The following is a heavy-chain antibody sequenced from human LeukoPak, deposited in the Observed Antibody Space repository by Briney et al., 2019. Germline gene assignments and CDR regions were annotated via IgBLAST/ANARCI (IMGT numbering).Heavy chain of an antibody. V-gene: IGHV4-39*01. CDR1: GFTFSNYN. J-gene: IGHJ4*02. Sequence: KPGGSLRLSCAASGFTFSNYNMNWIRQPPGKGLEWIGSIYYSGSTYYNPSLKSRVTISVDTPKNQFSLKLSSVTAADTAVYYCARHESTNWYYYDSSGYPDYWGQGTLVTVSS. D-gene: IGHD3-22*01. CDR3: ARHESTNWYYYDSSGYPDY. CDR2: IYYSGST.